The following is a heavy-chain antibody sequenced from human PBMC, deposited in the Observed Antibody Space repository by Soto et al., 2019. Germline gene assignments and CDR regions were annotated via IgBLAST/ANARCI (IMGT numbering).Heavy chain of an antibody. CDR1: GFTFSSYG. V-gene: IGHV3-30*18. CDR2: ISYDGSNK. Sequence: QPGGSLRLSCAASGFTFSSYGMHWVRQAPGKGLEWVAVISYDGSNKYYADSVKGRFTISRDNSKNTLYLQMNSLRAEDTAVYYCAKDYGGNSNWYFDLWGRGTLVTVSS. D-gene: IGHD4-17*01. J-gene: IGHJ2*01. CDR3: AKDYGGNSNWYFDL.